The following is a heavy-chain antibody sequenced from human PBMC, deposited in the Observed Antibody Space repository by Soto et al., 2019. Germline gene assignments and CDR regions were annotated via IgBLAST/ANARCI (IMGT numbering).Heavy chain of an antibody. Sequence: QVQLQESGPGLVKPSETLSLTCTVSGGSISSYYWSWIRQPPGKGLAWIGYIFYSGSTNYNPSLERRVSMVVDTSRHQYSLKVSSVTAADTGVYYCARTCRGNDYSYYMDVWGKGTTVTVSS. CDR3: ARTCRGNDYSYYMDV. CDR2: IFYSGST. CDR1: GGSISSYY. D-gene: IGHD2-15*01. V-gene: IGHV4-59*01. J-gene: IGHJ6*03.